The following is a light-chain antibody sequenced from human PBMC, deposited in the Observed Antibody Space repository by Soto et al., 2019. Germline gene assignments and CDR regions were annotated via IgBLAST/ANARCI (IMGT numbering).Light chain of an antibody. CDR2: GNS. V-gene: IGLV1-40*01. CDR3: QSYXXTLSGVV. J-gene: IGLJ2*01. Sequence: QSVLTQPPSVSGAPGQRVTISCTGSSSNIGAGYDVHWYLHLPGTAPKLLIFGNSHRPSGVPDRFSASKSGTSASLAITGLQAEDEADYYCQSYXXTLSGVVFGGGTKLTVL. CDR1: SSNIGAGYD.